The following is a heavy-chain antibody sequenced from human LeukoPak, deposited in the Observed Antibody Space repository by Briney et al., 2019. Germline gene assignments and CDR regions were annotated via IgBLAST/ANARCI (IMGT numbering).Heavy chain of an antibody. D-gene: IGHD5-18*01. CDR1: GGSISSISSNN. Sequence: SETLSLTCAVSGGSISSISSNNWAWIRQPPGKGLELIAAIHYTGSTYYNPSFMSRVTISVDTSKNQFSLKLNSLTATDTAVYYCARLPTGYPNWLDTWGQGILVTVSS. CDR2: IHYTGST. CDR3: ARLPTGYPNWLDT. J-gene: IGHJ5*02. V-gene: IGHV4-39*01.